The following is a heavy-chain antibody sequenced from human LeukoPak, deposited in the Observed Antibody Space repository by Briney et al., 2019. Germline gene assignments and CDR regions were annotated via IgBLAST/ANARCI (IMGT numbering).Heavy chain of an antibody. CDR3: ATYSSGLVDY. CDR2: ISSSSSTI. V-gene: IGHV3-48*01. Sequence: GGSLRLSCAASGFTFSSYEMNWVRQAPGKGLEWVSYISSSSSTIYYADSVKGRFTISRDNAKNSLYLQMNSLRAEDTAVYYCATYSSGLVDYWGQGTLVTVSS. J-gene: IGHJ4*02. CDR1: GFTFSSYE. D-gene: IGHD6-19*01.